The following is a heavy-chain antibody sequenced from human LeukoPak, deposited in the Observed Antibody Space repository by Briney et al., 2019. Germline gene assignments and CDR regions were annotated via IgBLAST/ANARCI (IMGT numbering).Heavy chain of an antibody. CDR2: INPNSGGT. J-gene: IGHJ5*02. Sequence: SSVKVSCKASGYTFTGYYMHWLRPAPGQGLEWMGWINPNSGGTNYAQKFQGRVTMTRYTSISTAYMELSRLRSDDTAVYYCARGYCSGGSCHVNNWFDPWGQGTLVTVSS. CDR3: ARGYCSGGSCHVNNWFDP. V-gene: IGHV1-2*02. D-gene: IGHD2-15*01. CDR1: GYTFTGYY.